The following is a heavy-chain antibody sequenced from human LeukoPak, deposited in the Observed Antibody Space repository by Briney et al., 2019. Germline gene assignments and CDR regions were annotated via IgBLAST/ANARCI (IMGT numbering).Heavy chain of an antibody. D-gene: IGHD6-19*01. CDR1: GFTFSSYA. CDR3: AREEIAVAGTLDS. J-gene: IGHJ4*02. V-gene: IGHV3-30-3*01. Sequence: PGGSLRLSCAASGFTFSSYAMHWVRQAPGKGLEWVAVISYDGSNKYYADSVKGRFTISRDNSKNTLYLQMNSLRAEDTAVYYCAREEIAVAGTLDSWGQGTLVTVSS. CDR2: ISYDGSNK.